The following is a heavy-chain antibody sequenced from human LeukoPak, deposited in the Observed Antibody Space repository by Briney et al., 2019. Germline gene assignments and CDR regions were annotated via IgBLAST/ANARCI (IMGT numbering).Heavy chain of an antibody. V-gene: IGHV1-46*01. CDR1: GYTFTSYY. D-gene: IGHD5-12*01. CDR3: ARRVLRRGYSGYEGLDY. CDR2: INPSGGST. J-gene: IGHJ4*02. Sequence: ASVKVSCKASGYTFTSYYMHWVRQAPGQGLEWMGIINPSGGSTSYAQKFQGRVTMTRDTSTSTVYMELSSLRSEDTAVYYCARRVLRRGYSGYEGLDYWGQGTLVTVSS.